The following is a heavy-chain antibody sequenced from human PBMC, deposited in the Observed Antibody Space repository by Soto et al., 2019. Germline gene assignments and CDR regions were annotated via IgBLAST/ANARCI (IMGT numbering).Heavy chain of an antibody. Sequence: ASVKVSCKASGYTFTSYGISWVRQAPGQGLEWMGWISAYNGNTNYAQKLQGRVTMTTDTSTRTAYMELRSLRSDDTAVYYCARDLSIAARGYFQHWGQGTLVTVSS. J-gene: IGHJ1*01. CDR2: ISAYNGNT. CDR1: GYTFTSYG. V-gene: IGHV1-18*04. CDR3: ARDLSIAARGYFQH. D-gene: IGHD6-6*01.